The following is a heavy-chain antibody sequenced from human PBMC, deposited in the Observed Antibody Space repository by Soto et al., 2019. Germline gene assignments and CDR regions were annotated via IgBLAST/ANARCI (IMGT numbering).Heavy chain of an antibody. J-gene: IGHJ4*02. CDR1: GGSFSNSA. Sequence: QVQLVQSGAEVKKPGSSVKISCKASGGSFSNSAISWVRQAPGQGLEWMGTIIPIFGTANYAQKFQARVTIIADESTRTAYMELSSLRSEDTAVYHCARWAGYCTSATCYTAYDYWGQGTLVSVSS. CDR3: ARWAGYCTSATCYTAYDY. CDR2: IIPIFGTA. V-gene: IGHV1-69*18. D-gene: IGHD2-2*02.